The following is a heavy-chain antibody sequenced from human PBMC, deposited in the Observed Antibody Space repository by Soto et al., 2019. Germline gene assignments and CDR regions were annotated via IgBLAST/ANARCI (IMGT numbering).Heavy chain of an antibody. CDR3: ASHCGGDCYSDY. J-gene: IGHJ4*02. Sequence: TSETLSLTCAVYGGSFSGYYWSWIRQPPGKGLEWIGEINHSGSTNYNPSLKSRVTISVDTSKNQFSLKLSSVTAADTAVYYCASHCGGDCYSDYWGQGTLVTVSS. CDR1: GGSFSGYY. CDR2: INHSGST. D-gene: IGHD2-21*02. V-gene: IGHV4-34*01.